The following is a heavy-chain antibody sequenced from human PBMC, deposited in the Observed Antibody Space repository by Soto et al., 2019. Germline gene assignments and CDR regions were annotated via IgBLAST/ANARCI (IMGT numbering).Heavy chain of an antibody. Sequence: QVQLVQSGAEVTKPGASVKVSCKASGYTLTSYGISWVRQAPGQGLEWMGWISAYNGDTNYAQSLQGRVTMTTDTSTTTPYMELRSLRSDDTAVYYCATTIGYSYYYYGMDVWGQGTTVTVSS. CDR2: ISAYNGDT. CDR1: GYTLTSYG. V-gene: IGHV1-18*01. J-gene: IGHJ6*02. CDR3: ATTIGYSYYYYGMDV. D-gene: IGHD5-12*01.